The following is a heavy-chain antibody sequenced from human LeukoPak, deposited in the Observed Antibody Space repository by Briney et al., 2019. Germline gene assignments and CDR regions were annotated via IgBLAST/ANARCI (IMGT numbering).Heavy chain of an antibody. Sequence: TGGSLRLSCAASGFTFSSYAMHWVRQAPGKGLEWVAVISYDGSNKYYADSVKGRFTISRDNSKNTLYLQMNSLRAEDTAVYYCATRSSVGSGNYLEYWGQGTLVTVSS. D-gene: IGHD3-10*01. CDR2: ISYDGSNK. J-gene: IGHJ4*02. CDR1: GFTFSSYA. CDR3: ATRSSVGSGNYLEY. V-gene: IGHV3-30-3*01.